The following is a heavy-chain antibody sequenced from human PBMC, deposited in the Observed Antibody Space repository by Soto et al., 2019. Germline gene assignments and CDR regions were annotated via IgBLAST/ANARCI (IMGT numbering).Heavy chain of an antibody. D-gene: IGHD3-3*01. V-gene: IGHV1-69*02. Sequence: SVKVSCKASGGTFSSYTISWVRQAPGQGLEWMGRIIPILGIANYAQKFQGRVTITADKSTSTAYMELSSLRSEDTAVYYCARGGGAVIQSIDYYYMDVWGKGTTVTVSS. CDR1: GGTFSSYT. CDR2: IIPILGIA. CDR3: ARGGGAVIQSIDYYYMDV. J-gene: IGHJ6*03.